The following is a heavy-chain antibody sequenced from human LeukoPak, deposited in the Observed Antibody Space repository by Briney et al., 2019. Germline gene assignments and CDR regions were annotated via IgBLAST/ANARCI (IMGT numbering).Heavy chain of an antibody. CDR3: ASLGILYSYGSFFSGEDY. CDR1: GFTFSSYG. Sequence: PGGSLRLSCAASGFTFSSYGMHWVRQAPGKGLEWVAVISYDGSNKYYADSVKGRFTISRDNSKNTLYLQMNSLRAEDTAVYYCASLGILYSYGSFFSGEDYWGQGTLVTVSS. CDR2: ISYDGSNK. V-gene: IGHV3-30*03. J-gene: IGHJ4*02. D-gene: IGHD5-18*01.